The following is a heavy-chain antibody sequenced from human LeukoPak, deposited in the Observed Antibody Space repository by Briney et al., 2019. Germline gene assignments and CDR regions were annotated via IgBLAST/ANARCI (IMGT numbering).Heavy chain of an antibody. J-gene: IGHJ4*02. V-gene: IGHV3-48*01. CDR1: GFTFSSYS. Sequence: PGGSLRLSCAASGFTFSSYSMNWVRQAPGKGLEWVSYISSSSNTIYYADSVKGRFTISRDNAKNSLYLQMNSLRAEDTAVYYCARGGGYYYGSGSYWAYWGQGTLVTVSS. D-gene: IGHD3-10*01. CDR3: ARGGGYYYGSGSYWAY. CDR2: ISSSSNTI.